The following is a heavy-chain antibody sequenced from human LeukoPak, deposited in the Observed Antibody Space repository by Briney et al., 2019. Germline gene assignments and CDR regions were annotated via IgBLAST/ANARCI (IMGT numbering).Heavy chain of an antibody. Sequence: PGWSLTLSCAASGFIFSDYSMNWVRQAPGKGVEWISYITSSSNTRQYADSVRGRFNISRDNAKNSLFLQMNSLRDEDTAVYYCARDESYAFDIWGQGTMVTVSS. CDR2: ITSSSNTR. CDR3: ARDESYAFDI. CDR1: GFIFSDYS. V-gene: IGHV3-48*02. J-gene: IGHJ3*02.